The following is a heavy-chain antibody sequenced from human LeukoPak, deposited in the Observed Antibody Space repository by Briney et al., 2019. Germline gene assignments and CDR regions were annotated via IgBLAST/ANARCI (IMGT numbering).Heavy chain of an antibody. CDR2: IYYSGST. J-gene: IGHJ4*02. D-gene: IGHD4-23*01. CDR1: GVSTSSYY. CDR3: AAGGSTVVPLY. Sequence: SETLSLTCTVSGVSTSSYYWSWIRQSPGKGLEWIGFIYYSGSTNYNPSLKSRVTMSVDTSKNQFSLKLSSVTAADTAVYYCAAGGSTVVPLYWGQGTLVTVSS. V-gene: IGHV4-59*01.